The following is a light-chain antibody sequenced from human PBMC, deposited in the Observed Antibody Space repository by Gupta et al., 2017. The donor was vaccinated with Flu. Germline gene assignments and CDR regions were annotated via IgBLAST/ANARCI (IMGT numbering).Light chain of an antibody. CDR2: GAT. V-gene: IGKV3-11*01. CDR1: QSVSDS. CDR3: QQRSNWPPNT. J-gene: IGKJ4*01. Sequence: GTLSLSPGERATLSCRTSQSVSDSLAWYQQKPGQAPRLLIYGATNRATGIPARFSGSGSATEFTLTISSLEPEDFAVYYCQQRSNWPPNTFGGGTKVEIK.